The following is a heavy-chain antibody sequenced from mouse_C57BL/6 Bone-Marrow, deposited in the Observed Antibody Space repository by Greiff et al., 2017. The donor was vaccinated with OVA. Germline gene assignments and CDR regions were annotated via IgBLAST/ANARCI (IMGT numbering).Heavy chain of an antibody. V-gene: IGHV1-54*01. D-gene: IGHD1-2*01. CDR3: ARSGYYGTWFAY. CDR1: GYAFTNYL. CDR2: INPGSGGT. Sequence: QVQLQQPGAELVRPGTSVKVSCKASGYAFTNYLIEWVKQRPGQGLEWIGVINPGSGGTNYNEKFKGKATLTADKSSSTAYMQLSSLTSEDSAVYFCARSGYYGTWFAYWGQGTLVTVSA. J-gene: IGHJ3*01.